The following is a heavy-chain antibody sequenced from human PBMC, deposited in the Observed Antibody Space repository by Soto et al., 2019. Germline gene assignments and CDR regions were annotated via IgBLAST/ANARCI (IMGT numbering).Heavy chain of an antibody. V-gene: IGHV1-18*01. CDR2: ISPYNGKT. D-gene: IGHD3-22*01. CDR1: GYSFTTYG. J-gene: IGHJ4*02. Sequence: ASVKVSCKTSGYSFTTYGIFWVRQAHGQGLEWMGWISPYNGKTNYAQNLQGRVSMTTDTSTPTAYMELRSLRSDDTAVYYCARPYDSSQSPRFDYWGQGTLVTVSS. CDR3: ARPYDSSQSPRFDY.